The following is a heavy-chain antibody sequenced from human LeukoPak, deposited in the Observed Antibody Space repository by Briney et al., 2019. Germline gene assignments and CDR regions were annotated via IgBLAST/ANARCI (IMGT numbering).Heavy chain of an antibody. J-gene: IGHJ4*02. V-gene: IGHV3-66*01. D-gene: IGHD4-23*01. CDR3: ARDSGTTVGYFDY. Sequence: GSSLRLSCAASGFTFSTNYMSWVRQAPGKGLDCGSVIYTGGNTYYADSVKGRFTISRDNSKTTLYLKMNRLRAEDTAVYYCARDSGTTVGYFDYWGQGTLVTVSS. CDR1: GFTFSTNY. CDR2: IYTGGNT.